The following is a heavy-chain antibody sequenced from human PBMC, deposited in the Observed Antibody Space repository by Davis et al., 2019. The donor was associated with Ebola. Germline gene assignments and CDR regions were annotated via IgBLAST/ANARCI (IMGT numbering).Heavy chain of an antibody. Sequence: ASVKVSCKASGYTFMAYGITWVRQAPGQGLEWMGWISGYNGNTNYAQKIQGRVTMTTDTSTTTAYMELRSLRSDDTAVYYCARDHEGGSYDWFDPWGQGTLVTVSS. J-gene: IGHJ5*02. D-gene: IGHD1-26*01. V-gene: IGHV1-18*04. CDR2: ISGYNGNT. CDR3: ARDHEGGSYDWFDP. CDR1: GYTFMAYG.